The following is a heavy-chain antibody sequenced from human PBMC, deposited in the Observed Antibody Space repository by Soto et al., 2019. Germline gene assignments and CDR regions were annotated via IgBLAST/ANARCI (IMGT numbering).Heavy chain of an antibody. Sequence: GGSLRLSCAASGFTFSNSAMSWVRQAPGKGLEWVSAISGSGGSTYYTDSMKGRFTISRDNSKSTLYLQMNGLTVDDTAVYYCAGGSSWTRVDYWGQGTLVTVSS. CDR2: ISGSGGST. CDR1: GFTFSNSA. J-gene: IGHJ4*02. CDR3: AGGSSWTRVDY. V-gene: IGHV3-23*01. D-gene: IGHD6-13*01.